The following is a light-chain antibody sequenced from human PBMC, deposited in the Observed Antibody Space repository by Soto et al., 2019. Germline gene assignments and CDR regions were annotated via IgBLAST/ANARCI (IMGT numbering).Light chain of an antibody. J-gene: IGLJ1*01. Sequence: SVLTQPASVSGSPGQSITISCTGTRSDVGGYSYVSWYQQHPGKAPKLIIYEVNKRPSGVSDRFSGSKSGDTASLTISGLQPEDEADYSCSSFTDTNTPVVFGSGTKVTVL. CDR2: EVN. V-gene: IGLV2-14*01. CDR3: SSFTDTNTPVV. CDR1: RSDVGGYSY.